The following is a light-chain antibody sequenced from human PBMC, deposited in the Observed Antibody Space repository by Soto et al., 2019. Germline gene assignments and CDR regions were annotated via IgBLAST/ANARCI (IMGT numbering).Light chain of an antibody. CDR2: HDN. V-gene: IGLV1-51*01. Sequence: QSVLAQLPSESAPQGRKVSISCRGCSPNIAGNSVSWYHRRPGTAQKLVSHHDNKRPTRIPDRFSGSKSGTSATLVITVFQPGDEAGHYCGSWDSRLIAYVFGPGTKVTVL. CDR3: GSWDSRLIAYV. CDR1: SPNIAGNS. J-gene: IGLJ1*01.